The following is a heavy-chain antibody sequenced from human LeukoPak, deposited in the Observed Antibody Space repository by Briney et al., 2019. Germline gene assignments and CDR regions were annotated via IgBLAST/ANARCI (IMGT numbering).Heavy chain of an antibody. J-gene: IGHJ4*02. CDR3: ATDRHYDFWTGYSEY. D-gene: IGHD3/OR15-3a*01. CDR1: GFTVNYSY. V-gene: IGHV3-66*01. CDR2: IYSSGSA. Sequence: GGSLRLSCAASGFTVNYSYMSWVRQAPGRGLEWVSVIYSSGSAFYADSVEGRFIISRDNSKNTLYLQMNSLRAEDTAVYYCATDRHYDFWTGYSEYWGQGTLVTVSS.